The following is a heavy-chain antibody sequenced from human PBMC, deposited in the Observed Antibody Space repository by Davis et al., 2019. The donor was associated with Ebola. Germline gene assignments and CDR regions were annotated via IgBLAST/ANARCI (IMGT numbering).Heavy chain of an antibody. V-gene: IGHV1-2*06. CDR2: INPNSGGT. CDR1: GYTFTGYY. CDR3: ARRGSSLFELDY. Sequence: AASVKVSCKASGYTFTGYYMHWVRQAPGQGLEWMGRINPNSGGTNYEQKFQGRVTMTRDTSISTAYMELSRLRSDDTAVYYCARRGSSLFELDYWGQGTLVTVSS. D-gene: IGHD6-13*01. J-gene: IGHJ4*02.